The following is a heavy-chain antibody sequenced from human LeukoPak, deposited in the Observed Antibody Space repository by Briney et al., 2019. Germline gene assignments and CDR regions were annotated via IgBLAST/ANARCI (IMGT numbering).Heavy chain of an antibody. CDR1: GFTFSSYG. Sequence: GRSLRLSCAASGFTFSSYGMHWVRQAPGKGLEWVAVISYDGSNKYYADSVKGRFTISRDNSKNTLYLQMNSPRAEDTAVYYCAKGIAVDYWGQGTLVTVSS. J-gene: IGHJ4*02. CDR2: ISYDGSNK. D-gene: IGHD6-13*01. CDR3: AKGIAVDY. V-gene: IGHV3-30*18.